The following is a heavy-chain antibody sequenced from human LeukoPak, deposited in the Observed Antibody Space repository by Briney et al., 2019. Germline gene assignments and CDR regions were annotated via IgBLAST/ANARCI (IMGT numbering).Heavy chain of an antibody. CDR3: VASDIAAAGLNWFDP. D-gene: IGHD6-13*01. Sequence: ASVKVSCKASGYTFTSYAISWVRQAPGQGLEWMGWISPYNGKTDYARKFQGRVTMTTDTSTSTAYMELRSLRSDDTAVYYCVASDIAAAGLNWFDPWGQGTLVTGSS. CDR1: GYTFTSYA. CDR2: ISPYNGKT. V-gene: IGHV1-18*01. J-gene: IGHJ5*02.